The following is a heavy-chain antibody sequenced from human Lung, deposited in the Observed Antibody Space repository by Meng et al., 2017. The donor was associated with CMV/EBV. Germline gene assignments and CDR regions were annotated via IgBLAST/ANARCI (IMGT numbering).Heavy chain of an antibody. CDR3: ARSYYYDSSGYYYPFDD. Sequence: GESXKISCAASGFTFSSYWMHWVRQAPGKGLVWVSRINSDGSSTSYADSVKGRFTISRDNAKNTLYLQMNSLRAEDTAVYYCARSYYYDSSGYYYPFDDWGQGXLVTVSS. CDR1: GFTFSSYW. J-gene: IGHJ4*02. D-gene: IGHD3-22*01. V-gene: IGHV3-74*01. CDR2: INSDGSST.